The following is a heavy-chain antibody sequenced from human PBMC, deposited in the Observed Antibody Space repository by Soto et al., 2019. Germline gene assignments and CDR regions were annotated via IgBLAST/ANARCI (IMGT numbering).Heavy chain of an antibody. V-gene: IGHV3-23*01. D-gene: IGHD5-18*01. CDR1: GFTFSSYA. J-gene: IGHJ4*02. CDR2: ISGSGGST. CDR3: AKAQRYSYGPPNYFDY. Sequence: GWSLRLSCAASGFTFSSYAMSWVRQAPGKGLEWVSAISGSGGSTYYADSVKGRFTISRDNSKNTLYLQMNSLRAEDTAVYYCAKAQRYSYGPPNYFDYWGQGTLVTVSS.